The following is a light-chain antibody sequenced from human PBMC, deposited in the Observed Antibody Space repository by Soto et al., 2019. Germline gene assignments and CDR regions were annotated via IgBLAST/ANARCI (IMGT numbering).Light chain of an antibody. J-gene: IGLJ1*01. CDR3: CSCASNTYV. CDR1: SSDVGSYNL. Sequence: QSALTQPASVSGSPGQSITLSCTGTSSDVGSYNLVSWYQQHPGKAPKLMSSEGGKRPSGVSKRFSVSKSGNTASLTNSGLQAADEADYYCCSCASNTYVFGTGTKVTVL. CDR2: EGG. V-gene: IGLV2-23*01.